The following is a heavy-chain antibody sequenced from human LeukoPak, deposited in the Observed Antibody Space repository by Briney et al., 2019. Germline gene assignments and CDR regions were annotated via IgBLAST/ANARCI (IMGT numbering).Heavy chain of an antibody. V-gene: IGHV4-39*07. CDR1: GGSISSSSYY. CDR2: IYYSGST. J-gene: IGHJ4*02. D-gene: IGHD3-22*01. Sequence: SETLSLTCTVSGGSISSSSYYWGWTRQPPGKGLEWIGSIYYSGSTYYNPSLKSRVTISVDTSKNQFSLKLSSVTAADTAVYYCARDKSYYDSSGFYYFDYWGQGTLVTVSS. CDR3: ARDKSYYDSSGFYYFDY.